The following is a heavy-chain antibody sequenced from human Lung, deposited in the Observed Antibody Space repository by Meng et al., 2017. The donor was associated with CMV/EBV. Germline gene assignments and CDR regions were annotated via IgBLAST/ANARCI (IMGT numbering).Heavy chain of an antibody. CDR3: ARLWGVFDWNFDGFDI. CDR2: IYPGDDDT. J-gene: IGHJ3*02. D-gene: IGHD1-7*01. CDR1: GYSFTTYW. Sequence: ESLKISXQGSGYSFTTYWIAWVRQMPGKGLEWVGSIYPGDDDTRYSPSLQGQVTISADASITATYLQLNSLKASDTAMYYCARLWGVFDWNFDGFDIWGQGTXVTVSS. V-gene: IGHV5-51*01.